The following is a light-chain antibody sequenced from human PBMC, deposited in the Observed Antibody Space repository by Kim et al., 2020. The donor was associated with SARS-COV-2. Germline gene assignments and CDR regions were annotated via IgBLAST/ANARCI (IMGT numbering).Light chain of an antibody. V-gene: IGKV3-11*01. J-gene: IGKJ4*01. Sequence: LSAGESTTLSCRASQSVSSYLAWYRQKPGQAPRLLICDASNRATGIPARFSGSWSGTDFTLTISSLEPEDFAVYYCQQRSNWPLTFGGGTKVDIK. CDR1: QSVSSY. CDR3: QQRSNWPLT. CDR2: DAS.